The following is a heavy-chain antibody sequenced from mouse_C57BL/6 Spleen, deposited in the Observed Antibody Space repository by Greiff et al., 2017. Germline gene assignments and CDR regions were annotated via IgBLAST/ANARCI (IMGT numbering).Heavy chain of an antibody. Sequence: QVQLKESGAELAKPGASVKLSCKASGYTFTSYWMHWVKQRPGQGLEWIGYINPSSGYTKYNQKFKDKTTLTADKSSSTAYMQLSSLTYEYSAVYYCARDYGDYYYAMDYWGQGTSVTVSS. CDR1: GYTFTSYW. CDR2: INPSSGYT. D-gene: IGHD1-1*01. J-gene: IGHJ4*01. V-gene: IGHV1-7*01. CDR3: ARDYGDYYYAMDY.